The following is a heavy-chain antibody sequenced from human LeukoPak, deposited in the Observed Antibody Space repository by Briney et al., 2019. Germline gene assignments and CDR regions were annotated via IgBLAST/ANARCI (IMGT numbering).Heavy chain of an antibody. D-gene: IGHD1-1*01. J-gene: IGHJ5*02. CDR3: AKAYRTGSTSSAYGSWFDL. V-gene: IGHV1-18*01. Sequence: ASVKVSCKASGYTFTSYGISWVRQAPGQGLEWMGWISAYNGNTDYAQKLQGRVTMTTDTSTSTAYLELRSLRSDDTAVYYCAKAYRTGSTSSAYGSWFDLWGRGTLVTVSS. CDR1: GYTFTSYG. CDR2: ISAYNGNT.